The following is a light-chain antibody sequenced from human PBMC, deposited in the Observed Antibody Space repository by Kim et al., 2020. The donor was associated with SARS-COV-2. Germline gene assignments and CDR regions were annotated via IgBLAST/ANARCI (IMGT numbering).Light chain of an antibody. J-gene: IGLJ2*01. CDR2: YDT. Sequence: SYELTQPPSVSVAPGQTARVTCGGNNIGSKNVHWYQQKPGQAPVLVINYDTDRPSGIPERISGSNSGDMATLTISRVEAGDEADYYCHVWDSSSDHVLFGGGTQLTVL. CDR1: NIGSKN. CDR3: HVWDSSSDHVL. V-gene: IGLV3-21*04.